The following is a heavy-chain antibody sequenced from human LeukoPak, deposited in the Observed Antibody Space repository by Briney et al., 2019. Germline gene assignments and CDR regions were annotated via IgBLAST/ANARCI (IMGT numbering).Heavy chain of an antibody. Sequence: GGSLRLSCAASAFTFSSYAMSWVRQAPGRGLGWVSGVSGSGGSTYYADSVKGRFTISRDNSKNTLYLQLNSLRVEDTAEYYCAKTLRESSGREYFDLWGRGTLVTVSS. CDR3: AKTLRESSGREYFDL. CDR1: AFTFSSYA. CDR2: VSGSGGST. V-gene: IGHV3-23*01. D-gene: IGHD6-19*01. J-gene: IGHJ2*01.